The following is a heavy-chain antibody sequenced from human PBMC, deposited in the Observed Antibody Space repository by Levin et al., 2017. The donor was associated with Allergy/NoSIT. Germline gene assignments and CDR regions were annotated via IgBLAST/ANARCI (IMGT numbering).Heavy chain of an antibody. CDR2: ISYDGSTK. J-gene: IGHJ4*02. CDR3: AKDLAFGTSSWSFDY. CDR1: GFTFSSFG. D-gene: IGHD6-13*01. Sequence: GGSLRLSCAASGFTFSSFGMHWVRQAPGKGLEWVAVISYDGSTKYYADSVKGRFTISRDNSKNTLNLPMNSLRAEDTAVYYCAKDLAFGTSSWSFDYWGQGTLVTVSS. V-gene: IGHV3-30*18.